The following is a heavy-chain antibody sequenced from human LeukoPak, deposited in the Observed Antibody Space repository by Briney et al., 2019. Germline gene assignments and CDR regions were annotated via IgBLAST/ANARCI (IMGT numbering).Heavy chain of an antibody. J-gene: IGHJ6*03. Sequence: ASVTVSCKASGYTFTSYGISWVRQAPGQGLDWMGLISAYNGNKNYAQKLQGRVTMTTDTATTTAYMELRSLRSGDTAVYYCARAARYSGPCYIDVWGKGTTVTVSS. V-gene: IGHV1-18*01. CDR3: ARAARYSGPCYIDV. D-gene: IGHD5-12*01. CDR1: GYTFTSYG. CDR2: ISAYNGNK.